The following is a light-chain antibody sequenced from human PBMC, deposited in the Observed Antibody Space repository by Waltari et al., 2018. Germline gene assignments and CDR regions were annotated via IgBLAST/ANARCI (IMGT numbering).Light chain of an antibody. V-gene: IGLV2-14*03. CDR1: SSDVGSYNY. Sequence: QSALTQPASVSGSPGQSLTISCTGTSSDVGSYNYVSWYQQHPGKAPRLLIYDVSYRPSGISDLFSGSKAGNVASLTISGLQAEDEADYYCSSFTGTSTLFGTGTEVTVL. J-gene: IGLJ1*01. CDR2: DVS. CDR3: SSFTGTSTL.